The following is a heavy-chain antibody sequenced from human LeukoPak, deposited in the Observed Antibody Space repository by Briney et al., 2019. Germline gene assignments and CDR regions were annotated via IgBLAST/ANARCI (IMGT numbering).Heavy chain of an antibody. Sequence: SETLSLTCTVSGGSISSGGYYWSWIRQHPGKGLEWIGYIYYSGSTYYKSSLKSRVIISVDTSKNQISLKLSSVTAADTAVYYCARDRWELPAFDIWGQGTMVTVSS. V-gene: IGHV4-31*03. D-gene: IGHD2-15*01. CDR1: GGSISSGGYY. CDR3: ARDRWELPAFDI. CDR2: IYYSGST. J-gene: IGHJ3*02.